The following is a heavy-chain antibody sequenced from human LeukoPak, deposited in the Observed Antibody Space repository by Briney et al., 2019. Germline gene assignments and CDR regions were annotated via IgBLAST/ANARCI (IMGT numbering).Heavy chain of an antibody. CDR3: ARAQYYYGSGKLGYFDY. CDR1: GFTFSSYW. CDR2: INSDVSST. D-gene: IGHD3-10*01. V-gene: IGHV3-74*01. J-gene: IGHJ4*02. Sequence: GGSLRLSCAASGFTFSSYWMHWVRQAPGKGLVWVSRINSDVSSTRYADSVKGRFTISRDNAKNTLYLQMNSLRAEDTAVYYCARAQYYYGSGKLGYFDYWGQGTLVTVSS.